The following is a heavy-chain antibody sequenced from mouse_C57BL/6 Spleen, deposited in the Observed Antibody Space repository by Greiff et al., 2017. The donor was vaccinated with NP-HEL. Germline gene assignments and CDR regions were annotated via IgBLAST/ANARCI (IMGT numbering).Heavy chain of an antibody. CDR2: ISYDGSN. J-gene: IGHJ2*01. D-gene: IGHD2-3*01. Sequence: EVKVEESGPGLVKPSQSLSLTCSVTGYSITSGYYWNWIRQFPGNKLEWMGYISYDGSNNYNPSLKNRISITRDTSKNQFFLKLNSVTTEDTATYYCARRGDGYYVPFDYWGQGTTLTVSS. CDR3: ARRGDGYYVPFDY. CDR1: GYSITSGYY. V-gene: IGHV3-6*01.